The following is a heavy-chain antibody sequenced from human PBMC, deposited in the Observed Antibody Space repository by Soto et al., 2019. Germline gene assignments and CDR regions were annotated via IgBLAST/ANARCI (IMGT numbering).Heavy chain of an antibody. Sequence: QVPLVQSGAEVKTPGASVKLSCKASGYIFTNYAIHWVRQAPGQRLEWMGWINAGTGNTRYSQKFQGRITISTDASASTAYIDLNSLRSEDTAVYDCARDRTTSSTRQFDYWGQGSLVTVSS. D-gene: IGHD4-17*01. CDR3: ARDRTTSSTRQFDY. V-gene: IGHV1-3*01. CDR1: GYIFTNYA. J-gene: IGHJ4*02. CDR2: INAGTGNT.